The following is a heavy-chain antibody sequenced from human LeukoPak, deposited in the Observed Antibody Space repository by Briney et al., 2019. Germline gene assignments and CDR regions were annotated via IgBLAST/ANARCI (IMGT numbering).Heavy chain of an antibody. CDR2: ISENGGAT. CDR3: AKEGPTGTTKFDY. CDR1: GFTFSSYA. D-gene: IGHD1-1*01. J-gene: IGHJ4*02. Sequence: GGSLRLSCAASGFTFSSYAMSWLRQAPGKGLEWVSAISENGGATYYADSVKGRSTISRDNSKNTLSLQLNSLRAEDAAVYYCAKEGPTGTTKFDYWGQGTLVTVSS. V-gene: IGHV3-23*01.